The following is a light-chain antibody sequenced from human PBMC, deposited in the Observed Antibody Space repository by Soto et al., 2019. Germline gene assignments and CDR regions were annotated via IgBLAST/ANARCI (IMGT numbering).Light chain of an antibody. CDR2: TAS. Sequence: IQLTQSPSSLSASVGNRVTITFPASHNISIFLNWYQQKPGKAPKLLIYTASALDTGVPSRISGGGSGTEFTLSISSLQPEDFATYYCQQSYSTLVTFGPGTKVDIK. CDR1: HNISIF. CDR3: QQSYSTLVT. J-gene: IGKJ3*01. V-gene: IGKV1-39*01.